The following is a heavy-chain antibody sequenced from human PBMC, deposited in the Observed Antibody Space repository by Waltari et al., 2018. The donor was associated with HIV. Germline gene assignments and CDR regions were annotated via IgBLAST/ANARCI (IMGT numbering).Heavy chain of an antibody. V-gene: IGHV4-59*01. J-gene: IGHJ4*02. CDR1: GGSISSYY. CDR3: ARANYDSSGYYYLNYFDY. D-gene: IGHD3-22*01. CDR2: IYYSGST. Sequence: QVQLQESGQGLVKPSETLSLTCSVSGGSISSYYWTWIRQPPGQGLEWIGYIYYSGSTNYNPSLKSRVTISVDTSKNQFSLKLSSVTAADTAVYYCARANYDSSGYYYLNYFDYWGQGTLVTVSS.